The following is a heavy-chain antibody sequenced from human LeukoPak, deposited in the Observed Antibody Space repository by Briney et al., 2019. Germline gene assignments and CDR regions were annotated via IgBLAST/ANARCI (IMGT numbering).Heavy chain of an antibody. D-gene: IGHD3-10*01. CDR1: GYTFSSYY. V-gene: IGHV1-46*01. J-gene: IGHJ4*02. CDR2: INPSGGST. CDR3: ASDMVRGVIIRY. Sequence: ASVKVSCKASGYTFSSYYMHWVRQAPGQGLEWMGIINPSGGSTSYAQKFQGRVTMTRDTSTSTVYMELSSLRSEDTAVYYCASDMVRGVIIRYWGQGTLVTVSS.